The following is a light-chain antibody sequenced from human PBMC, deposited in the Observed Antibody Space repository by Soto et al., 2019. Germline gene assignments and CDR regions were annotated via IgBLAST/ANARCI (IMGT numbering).Light chain of an antibody. Sequence: IVLTQSPATLSVSPGERATLFCRASQRVSGNLAWYQQKPGQAPRLLIYGASNRATGIPDRFSGSGSGTDFTLTISRLEPEDFAVYYCQQYGSSGTFGQGTKVDNK. V-gene: IGKV3-20*01. CDR1: QRVSGN. CDR2: GAS. J-gene: IGKJ1*01. CDR3: QQYGSSGT.